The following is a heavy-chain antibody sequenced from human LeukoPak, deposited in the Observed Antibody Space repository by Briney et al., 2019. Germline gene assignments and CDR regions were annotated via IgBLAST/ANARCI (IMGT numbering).Heavy chain of an antibody. J-gene: IGHJ6*02. D-gene: IGHD3-9*01. Sequence: SGGSLRLSCAASGFAFRDYYMTWVRQALGKGLEWISYISRSGDNLYYADSVEGRFTISRDNARNSVYLQMNSLRAEDTAVYYCAREVIIFPDYYYYGMDVWGQGITVTVSS. CDR3: AREVIIFPDYYYYGMDV. V-gene: IGHV3-11*01. CDR1: GFAFRDYY. CDR2: ISRSGDNL.